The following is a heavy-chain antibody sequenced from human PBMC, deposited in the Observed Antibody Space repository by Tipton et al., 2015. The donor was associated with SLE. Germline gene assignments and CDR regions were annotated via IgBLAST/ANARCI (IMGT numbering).Heavy chain of an antibody. CDR1: GGSISSYY. CDR2: MSASGIT. Sequence: TLSLTCTVSGGSISSYYWSWIRQSDGKGLEWIGRMSASGITNYNPSLKSRVTMSVDTSKNQFSLRLRSVTAADTAVYYCARGQHQLGRFDPWGQGTLVTVSS. V-gene: IGHV4-4*07. D-gene: IGHD1-1*01. J-gene: IGHJ5*02. CDR3: ARGQHQLGRFDP.